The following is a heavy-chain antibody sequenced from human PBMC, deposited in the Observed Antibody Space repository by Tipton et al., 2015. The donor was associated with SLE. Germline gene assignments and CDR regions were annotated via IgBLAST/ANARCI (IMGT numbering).Heavy chain of an antibody. J-gene: IGHJ5*02. CDR3: ARRDYVDNWFDP. D-gene: IGHD4-17*01. Sequence: TLSLTCTVSGGSISSYYWSWIRQPPGKGLEWIGHIHFSGSTEYNPSLKSRVTMSIDTSKNEISLQLSSVTAADTAIYYCARRDYVDNWFDPWGQGTLVIVSS. CDR2: IHFSGST. V-gene: IGHV4-59*08. CDR1: GGSISSYY.